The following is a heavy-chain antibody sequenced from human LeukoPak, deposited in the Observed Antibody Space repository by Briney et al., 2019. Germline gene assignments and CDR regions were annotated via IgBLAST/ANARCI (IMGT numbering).Heavy chain of an antibody. Sequence: ASVKVSCKASGYTFPRYFMHWVRQAPGQGLEWMGIINPTGGSTTYAQKFQGRDTMTRDTSTSTVYMELSSLRSDDTAVYYCARTAARRFHYWGQGTLVTASS. V-gene: IGHV1-46*01. CDR2: INPTGGST. J-gene: IGHJ4*02. D-gene: IGHD6-6*01. CDR3: ARTAARRFHY. CDR1: GYTFPRYF.